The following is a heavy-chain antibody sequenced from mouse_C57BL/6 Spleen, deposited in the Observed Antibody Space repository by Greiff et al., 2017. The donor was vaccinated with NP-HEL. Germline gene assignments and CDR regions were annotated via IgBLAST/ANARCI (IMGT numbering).Heavy chain of an antibody. V-gene: IGHV1-69*01. CDR1: GYTFTSYW. CDR2: IDPSDSYT. Sequence: QVQLQQPGAELVMPGASVKLSCKASGYTFTSYWMHWVKQRPGQGLEWIGEIDPSDSYTNYNQKFKGKSTLTVDKSSSTAYMQLSSLTSEDSAVYYCARYGSGLFDYWGQGTTLTVSS. J-gene: IGHJ2*01. D-gene: IGHD3-2*02. CDR3: ARYGSGLFDY.